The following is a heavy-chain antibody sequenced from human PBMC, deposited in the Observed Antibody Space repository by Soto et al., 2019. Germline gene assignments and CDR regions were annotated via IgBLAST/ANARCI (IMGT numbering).Heavy chain of an antibody. D-gene: IGHD1-26*01. CDR3: ARDREGWFDP. CDR1: GFTFSSYS. CDR2: ISSSSSTI. J-gene: IGHJ5*02. V-gene: IGHV3-48*01. Sequence: EVQLVESGGGLVQPGGSLRLPCAASGFTFSSYSMNWVRKAPGKGLEWVSYISSSSSTIYYADSVKGRFTISRDNAKNSLYLQMNSLRAEDTAVYYCARDREGWFDPWGQGTLVTVSS.